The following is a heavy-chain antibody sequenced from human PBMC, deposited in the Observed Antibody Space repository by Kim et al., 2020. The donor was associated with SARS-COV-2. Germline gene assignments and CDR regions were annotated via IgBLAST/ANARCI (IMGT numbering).Heavy chain of an antibody. Sequence: ASVKVSCKASGYTFTSIYFVWVRRAPGQGLEWMGLINPSSGKPTYAQKFQGRVTMTTVTSTTTAYMELNSLTFEDTAVYYCARDSGQPGDAADGYIRNWG. CDR2: INPSSGKP. D-gene: IGHD6-13*01. CDR1: GYTFTSIY. V-gene: IGHV1-46*01. CDR3: ARDSGQPGDAADGYIRN. J-gene: IGHJ1*01.